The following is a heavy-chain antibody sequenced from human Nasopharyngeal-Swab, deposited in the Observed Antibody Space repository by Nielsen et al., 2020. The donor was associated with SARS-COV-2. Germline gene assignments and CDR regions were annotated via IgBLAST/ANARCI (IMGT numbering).Heavy chain of an antibody. J-gene: IGHJ6*02. V-gene: IGHV1-24*01. CDR2: FDPEDGEK. CDR1: GYTPTELY. Sequence: ASLKGSSKGFGYTPTELYMHWVRQAPGKGREWVGGFDPEDGEKIYAQKFQGRVTMTEDTSTDTAYMELSSLRSEDTAVYYCATAVRSGSYYDYYGMDVWGQGTTVTVSS. CDR3: ATAVRSGSYYDYYGMDV. D-gene: IGHD1-26*01.